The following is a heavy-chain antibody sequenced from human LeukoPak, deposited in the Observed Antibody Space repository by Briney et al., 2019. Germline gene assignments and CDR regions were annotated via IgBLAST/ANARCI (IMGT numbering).Heavy chain of an antibody. CDR2: IYTSGST. CDR3: ARERITMVRGGRGEVLDY. V-gene: IGHV4-4*07. D-gene: IGHD3-10*01. J-gene: IGHJ4*02. CDR1: GGSISSYY. Sequence: SGTLSLTCTVSGGSISSYYWSWIRQPAGKGLEWIGRIYTSGSTNYNPSLKSRVTMSVDTSKNQFSPKLSSVTAADTAVYYCARERITMVRGGRGEVLDYWGQGALVTVSS.